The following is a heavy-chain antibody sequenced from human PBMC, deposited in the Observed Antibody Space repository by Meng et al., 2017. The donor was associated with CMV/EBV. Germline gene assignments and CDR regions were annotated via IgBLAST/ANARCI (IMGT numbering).Heavy chain of an antibody. Sequence: GGSLRLSCKGSGYSFTSHWIGWVRQMPGKGLEWMGIIYPGDSDTRYSPSFQGQVTISADKSISTAYLQWSSLKASDTAMYYCATAPIEMATNGGFFDYWGQGTLVTVSS. V-gene: IGHV5-51*01. D-gene: IGHD5-24*01. CDR1: GYSFTSHW. CDR2: IYPGDSDT. J-gene: IGHJ4*02. CDR3: ATAPIEMATNGGFFDY.